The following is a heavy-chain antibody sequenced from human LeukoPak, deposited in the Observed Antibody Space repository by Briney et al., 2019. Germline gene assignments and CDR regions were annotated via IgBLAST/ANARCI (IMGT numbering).Heavy chain of an antibody. CDR1: GYTFTGYY. Sequence: SVKVSCKASGYTFTGYYMHWVRQAPGQGLEWMGMIIPMFGTAYYAQKFQGRVTITADESTTTAYMELRSLSSEDTAVYSCAKGRGSIAARLPYFDSWGQGTLVTVSS. J-gene: IGHJ4*02. D-gene: IGHD6-6*01. CDR3: AKGRGSIAARLPYFDS. V-gene: IGHV1-69*13. CDR2: IIPMFGTA.